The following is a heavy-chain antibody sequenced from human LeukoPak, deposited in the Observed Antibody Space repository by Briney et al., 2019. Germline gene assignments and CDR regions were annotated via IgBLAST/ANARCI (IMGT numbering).Heavy chain of an antibody. CDR2: ILPIFGTA. D-gene: IGHD3-22*01. CDR3: ARGGYYYDSSGYYYQGSFDY. CDR1: GGTFSSYA. J-gene: IGHJ4*02. V-gene: IGHV1-69*13. Sequence: SVKVSCKASGGTFSSYAWVRQAPGQGLEWMGGILPIFGTANYAQKFQGRVTITADESTTTAYMELSSLRSDDTAVYYCARGGYYYDSSGYYYQGSFDYWGQGTLVTVSS.